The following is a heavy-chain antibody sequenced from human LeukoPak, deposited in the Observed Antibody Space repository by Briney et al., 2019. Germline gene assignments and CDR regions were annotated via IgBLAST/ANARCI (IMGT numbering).Heavy chain of an antibody. D-gene: IGHD3-16*01. V-gene: IGHV3-48*01. Sequence: PGGSLRLSCAASGFTFSSYSMNWVRQAPGKGLEWGSYISSSSSTIYYADSVKGRITTSRDTANNSLYLQMNSLRAEDTAVYYCARDAYVRYYYYYMDVWGKGTTVTVSS. CDR3: ARDAYVRYYYYYMDV. CDR1: GFTFSSYS. J-gene: IGHJ6*03. CDR2: ISSSSSTI.